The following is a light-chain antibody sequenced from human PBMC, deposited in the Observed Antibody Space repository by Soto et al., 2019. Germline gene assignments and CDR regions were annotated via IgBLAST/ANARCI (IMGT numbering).Light chain of an antibody. Sequence: EIVLTQFPGTLSLSPGERATLSCRASQSVSSNYLAWYQQRPGQPPNLLIFGASNRAPGIPDRFSGSGSVTEFTLTISSLQSEDFALYYCQQYEKWPPSITFGQGTRLEIK. CDR2: GAS. J-gene: IGKJ5*01. CDR3: QQYEKWPPSIT. V-gene: IGKV3-20*01. CDR1: QSVSSNY.